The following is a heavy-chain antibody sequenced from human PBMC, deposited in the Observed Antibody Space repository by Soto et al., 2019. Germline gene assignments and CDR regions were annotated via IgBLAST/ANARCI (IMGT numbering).Heavy chain of an antibody. Sequence: PGGSLRLSCAASGFTFSSYAMTWVRQTPGKGLEWVSGISDRGSSPNYADSVKGRFTISRDNSQSTLYLQMNSLRAEDTAVYYCAKTIVRGSRYWYIDRWGRGTRVTVAS. CDR3: AKTIVRGSRYWYIDR. V-gene: IGHV3-23*01. D-gene: IGHD5-12*01. CDR2: ISDRGSSP. CDR1: GFTFSSYA. J-gene: IGHJ2*01.